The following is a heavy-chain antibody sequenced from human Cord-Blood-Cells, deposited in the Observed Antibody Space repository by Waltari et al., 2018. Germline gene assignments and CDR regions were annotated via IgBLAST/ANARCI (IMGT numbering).Heavy chain of an antibody. CDR3: ARDSSSSWYYYYYGMDV. CDR2: ISISSSSI. CDR1: GFTSITSS. Sequence: VQLVESGGGLVKPGGSLRLSCAASGFTSITSSLNWFRQARGKGLEWVSSISISSSSIYYADSVKGRFTISRDNAKNSLYLQMNSLRAEDTAVYYCARDSSSSWYYYYYGMDVWGQGTTVTVSS. J-gene: IGHJ6*02. D-gene: IGHD6-13*01. V-gene: IGHV3-21*01.